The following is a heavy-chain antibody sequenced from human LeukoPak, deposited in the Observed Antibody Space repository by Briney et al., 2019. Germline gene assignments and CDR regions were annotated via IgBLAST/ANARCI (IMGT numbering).Heavy chain of an antibody. CDR3: AGTTISGLLRDAFDI. V-gene: IGHV2-5*02. D-gene: IGHD3/OR15-3a*01. J-gene: IGHJ3*02. CDR1: GLSLTTSGVG. CDR2: MYWDDDE. Sequence: SGPTQVKPTQTLTLTCTLSGLSLTTSGVGVGWIRQPPGNAWDQLAIMYWDDDERYSPSLKNRPTLTQDPSKTQVVLRMTNMDPADTGTYYCAGTTISGLLRDAFDIWGQGRMVTVFS.